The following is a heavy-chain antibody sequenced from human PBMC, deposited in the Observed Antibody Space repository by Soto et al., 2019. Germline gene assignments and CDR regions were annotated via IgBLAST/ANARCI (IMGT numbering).Heavy chain of an antibody. D-gene: IGHD3-3*01. CDR3: AKGLALRFLEWPHPFFDY. CDR1: GFTFSSYG. CDR2: ISYDGRNK. V-gene: IGHV3-30*18. Sequence: QVPLVESGGGVVQPGRSLRLSCAASGFTFSSYGMHWVRQAPGKGLEWVAVISYDGRNKYYADSVKGRFTISRDNSKTKLYLQMNSLRAEDTAVYYCAKGLALRFLEWPHPFFDYRGQGTLVTVSS. J-gene: IGHJ4*02.